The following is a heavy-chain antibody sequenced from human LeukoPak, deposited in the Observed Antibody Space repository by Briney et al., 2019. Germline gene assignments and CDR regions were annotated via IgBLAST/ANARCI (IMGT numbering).Heavy chain of an antibody. CDR1: GGSISSGGYS. J-gene: IGHJ5*02. D-gene: IGHD3-22*01. CDR2: IYHSGST. Sequence: SETLSLTCAVSGGSISSGGYSWSWIRQPPGKGLEWIGYIYHSGSTYYNPSLKSRVTISVDRSKNQFSLKLSSVTAADTAVYYCARRLDYYDSSGYYYSWFDPWGQGTLVTVSS. CDR3: ARRLDYYDSSGYYYSWFDP. V-gene: IGHV4-30-2*01.